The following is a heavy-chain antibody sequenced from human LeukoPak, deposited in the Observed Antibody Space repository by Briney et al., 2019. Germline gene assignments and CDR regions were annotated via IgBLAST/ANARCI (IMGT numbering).Heavy chain of an antibody. CDR2: INHSGST. V-gene: IGHV4-34*01. J-gene: IGHJ4*02. D-gene: IGHD4-17*01. CDR1: GGSFSGYY. Sequence: SETLSLTCAVYGGSFSGYYWSWIRQPPGKGLEWIGEINHSGSTNYNPSLKSRVTISVDTSKNQFSLKLSSVTAADTAVYYCARAHGEAASCDYWGQGTLVTVSS. CDR3: ARAHGEAASCDY.